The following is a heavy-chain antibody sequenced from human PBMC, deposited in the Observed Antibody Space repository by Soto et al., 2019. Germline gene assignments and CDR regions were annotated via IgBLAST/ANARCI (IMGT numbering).Heavy chain of an antibody. J-gene: IGHJ6*02. CDR1: GYTFTSYA. V-gene: IGHV1-3*05. CDR3: ANGASITIFGVGHYYGMDV. Sequence: QVQLVQSGAEEKKPGASVKVSCKASGYTFTSYAMHWVRQAPGQRLEWMGWINAGNGNTKYSQKFQGRVTITRDTSASTAYMELSSLRSEDTAVSYCANGASITIFGVGHYYGMDVWGQGTTVTVS. D-gene: IGHD3-3*01. CDR2: INAGNGNT.